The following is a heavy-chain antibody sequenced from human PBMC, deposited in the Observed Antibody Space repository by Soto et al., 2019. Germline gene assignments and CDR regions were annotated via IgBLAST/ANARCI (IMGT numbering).Heavy chain of an antibody. Sequence: QLQLQESGPGLVKPSETLSLSCTVSGGSISSNNYHWGWIRQPPGKGLDWIGTIYYSRTTYYKPSLKSRVTISVDTSKNQFSLKLISVTAADTAVYYCASLLTAAAHTDYWGQGTLGTVSS. CDR2: IYYSRTT. D-gene: IGHD6-13*01. V-gene: IGHV4-39*01. CDR1: GGSISSNNYH. J-gene: IGHJ4*02. CDR3: ASLLTAAAHTDY.